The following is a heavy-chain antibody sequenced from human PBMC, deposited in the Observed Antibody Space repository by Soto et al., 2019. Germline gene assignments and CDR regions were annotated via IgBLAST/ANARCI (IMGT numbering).Heavy chain of an antibody. D-gene: IGHD3-16*02. J-gene: IGHJ6*02. V-gene: IGHV3-30*18. CDR2: TSYDGTNK. Sequence: PGGSLRLSSEVSGFTFSTHGMHWVSKAPGKGLEWVAGTSYDGTNKYYARSVQGRFTISRENSMKTLYLQINTLRHEETAVYYCSKLLPRARRYFVAFDFWCHGTTVIVSS. CDR3: SKLLPRARRYFVAFDF. CDR1: GFTFSTHG.